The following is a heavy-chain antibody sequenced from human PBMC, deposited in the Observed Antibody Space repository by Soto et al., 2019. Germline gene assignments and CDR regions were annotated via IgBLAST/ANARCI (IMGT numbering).Heavy chain of an antibody. J-gene: IGHJ3*02. Sequence: SETLCLTCTVSGGSISSSRYYWGWIRQPPGKGLEWIGSIYYSGSTYYNPSLKSRVTISVDTSKNQFSLKLSSVTAADTAVYYCARRHYDSSGDDAFDIWGQGTMVTVS. CDR1: GGSISSSRYY. CDR3: ARRHYDSSGDDAFDI. CDR2: IYYSGST. D-gene: IGHD3-22*01. V-gene: IGHV4-39*01.